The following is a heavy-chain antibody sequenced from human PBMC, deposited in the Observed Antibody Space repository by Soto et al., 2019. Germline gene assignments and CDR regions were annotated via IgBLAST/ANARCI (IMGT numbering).Heavy chain of an antibody. CDR3: ARVATESYRAGMDV. D-gene: IGHD2-2*02. V-gene: IGHV4-34*01. CDR2: INHSGST. Sequence: QVQLQQWGVGLLKPSETLSLTCAVYGGSFSGYYWSWIRQPPGKGLEWIGEINHSGSTNYNPSLKSRVPXXVXTFXNQFSLKLSSVTAADTAVYYCARVATESYRAGMDVWGQGTTVTVSS. CDR1: GGSFSGYY. J-gene: IGHJ6*02.